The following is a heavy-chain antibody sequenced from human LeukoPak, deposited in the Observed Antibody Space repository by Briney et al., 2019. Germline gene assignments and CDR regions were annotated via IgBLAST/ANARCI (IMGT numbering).Heavy chain of an antibody. V-gene: IGHV3-23*01. D-gene: IGHD3-10*01. CDR1: GFTFSNYG. J-gene: IGHJ4*02. Sequence: PGGSLRLSCAASGFTFSNYGMNWVRQAPGKGLEWVSAISGSGGSTYYADSVKGRFTISRDNSKNTLYLQMNSLRAEDTAVYYCAKDLAQYYGSGSYVDYWGQGTLVTVSS. CDR2: ISGSGGST. CDR3: AKDLAQYYGSGSYVDY.